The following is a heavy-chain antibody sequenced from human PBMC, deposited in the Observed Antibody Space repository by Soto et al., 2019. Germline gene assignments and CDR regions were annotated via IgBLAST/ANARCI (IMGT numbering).Heavy chain of an antibody. J-gene: IGHJ4*02. CDR3: ASALAPQYSGQHYDFDF. CDR2: ISAYNGNP. Sequence: QVQLVQSGAEVKKPGASVKVSCKASGYTFTSYGISWVPQAPAQGLEWMGWISAYNGNPNYAQKLQGRVTMTTDTSPSTANMGLRSLSSDDTAVYYCASALAPQYSGQHYDFDFWGQGTLVTVSS. CDR1: GYTFTSYG. D-gene: IGHD1-26*01. V-gene: IGHV1-18*01.